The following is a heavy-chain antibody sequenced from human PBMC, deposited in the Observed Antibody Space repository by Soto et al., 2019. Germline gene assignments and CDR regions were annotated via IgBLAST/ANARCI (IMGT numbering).Heavy chain of an antibody. CDR3: ASSVRGEAYHPLLNFAY. CDR1: GGTFSSYA. CDR2: IIPIFGTA. D-gene: IGHD2-21*02. J-gene: IGHJ4*02. Sequence: GASVKVSWKASGGTFSSYAISWVRQAPGQGLEWMGGIIPIFGTANYAQKFQGRVTITADESTSTAYMELSSLGSEDTAVYYCASSVRGEAYHPLLNFAYWGQGTLVTVSS. V-gene: IGHV1-69*13.